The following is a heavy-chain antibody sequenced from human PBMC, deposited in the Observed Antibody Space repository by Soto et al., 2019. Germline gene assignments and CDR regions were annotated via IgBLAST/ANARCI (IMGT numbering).Heavy chain of an antibody. CDR1: GYTFTSYA. CDR3: AREEGISDWHAFDY. J-gene: IGHJ4*02. Sequence: GASVEVSCKSSGYTFTSYAISWVRQAPGQGLEWMGWISTYNGNTIYAQKIQGRVTMTTDTSTSTACVELRSLRSDDTAVYYCAREEGISDWHAFDYWGQGTLVTASS. V-gene: IGHV1-18*04. CDR2: ISTYNGNT. D-gene: IGHD6-19*01.